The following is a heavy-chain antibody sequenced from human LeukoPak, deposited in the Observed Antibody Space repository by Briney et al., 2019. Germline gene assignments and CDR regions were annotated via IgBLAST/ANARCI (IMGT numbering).Heavy chain of an antibody. CDR1: AFTFSRSA. CDR3: ARDPTEGRYLDY. J-gene: IGHJ4*02. CDR2: INHSGST. Sequence: PGGSLRLSCAASAFTFSRSAMSWIRQPPGKGLEWIGEINHSGSTDYNPSLKSRVTISVDTSKNQFSLKLTSVTAADTAVYYCARDPTEGRYLDYWGQGTLVTVSS. V-gene: IGHV4-34*01. D-gene: IGHD4-17*01.